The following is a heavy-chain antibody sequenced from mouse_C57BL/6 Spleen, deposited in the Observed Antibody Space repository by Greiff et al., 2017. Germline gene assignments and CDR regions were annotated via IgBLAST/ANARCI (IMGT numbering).Heavy chain of an antibody. CDR2: IYPRDGST. CDR3: ANLLLHFSFAY. CDR1: GYTFTDHT. Sequence: QVQLKQSDAELVKPGASVKISCKVSGYTFTDHTIHWMKQRPEQGLEWIGYIYPRDGSTKYNEKFKGKATFTAAKSSSTAYMQLNILTSEDSAVYFCANLLLHFSFAYWGQGTLVTFSA. D-gene: IGHD1-1*01. V-gene: IGHV1-78*01. J-gene: IGHJ3*01.